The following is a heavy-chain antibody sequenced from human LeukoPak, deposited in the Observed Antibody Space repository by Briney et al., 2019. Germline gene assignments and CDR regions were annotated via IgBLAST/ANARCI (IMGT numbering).Heavy chain of an antibody. CDR2: IYYSGSS. CDR3: ARERVVSVAGTRARWFDP. CDR1: GGSLSSYY. J-gene: IGHJ5*02. D-gene: IGHD6-19*01. Sequence: SETLSLTCTVSGGSLSSYYWSWIRQPPGKGLEWIGYIYYSGSSHYNPSLKSRVTISLDTSKNLFSLRLNSMTAADTAVYYCARERVVSVAGTRARWFDPWGQGTLVTVSS. V-gene: IGHV4-59*01.